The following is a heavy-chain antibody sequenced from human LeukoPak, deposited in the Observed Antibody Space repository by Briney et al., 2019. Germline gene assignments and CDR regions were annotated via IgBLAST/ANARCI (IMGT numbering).Heavy chain of an antibody. D-gene: IGHD6-13*01. CDR2: MSYSGST. CDR1: DGSISSYY. V-gene: IGHV4-59*08. J-gene: IGHJ4*02. CDR3: ARHWVSGGAFDY. Sequence: PSETLSLTCTVSDGSISSYYWSWIRQPPAKGLEWIGYMSYSGSTNYNPSLKSRVTISVDTSKNQFSLKLSSVTAADTAVYYCARHWVSGGAFDYWGQGTLVTVSS.